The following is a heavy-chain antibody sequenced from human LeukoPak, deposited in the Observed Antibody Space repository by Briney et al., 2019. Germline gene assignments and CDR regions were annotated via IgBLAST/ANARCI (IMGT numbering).Heavy chain of an antibody. D-gene: IGHD3-22*01. CDR3: XXXXXXXXGYYEDAFDI. CDR2: TYYRSKWYN. V-gene: IGHV6-1*01. Sequence: SETLSLTCTVSGGSISSYYWSWIRQSPSRGLEWLGRTYYRSKWYNDYAVSVKSRITINPDTSKNQFSLQLNSVTPEDTAVYXXXXXXXXXXGYYEDAFDIWGQGTMVTVSS. J-gene: IGHJ3*02. CDR1: GGSISSYY.